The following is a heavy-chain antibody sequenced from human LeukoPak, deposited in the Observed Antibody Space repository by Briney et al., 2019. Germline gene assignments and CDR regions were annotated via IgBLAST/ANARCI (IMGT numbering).Heavy chain of an antibody. J-gene: IGHJ5*02. CDR2: IYTSGST. CDR3: VRQADWFDP. V-gene: IGHV4-61*02. CDR1: GGSISSGSYY. Sequence: PSETLSLTCTVSGGSISSGSYYWSWIRQPAGKGLEWIGRIYTSGSTNYNPSLKSRVTMSVDTSKNQFSLKLSSVTAADTAVYYCVRQADWFDPWGQGTLVTVSS.